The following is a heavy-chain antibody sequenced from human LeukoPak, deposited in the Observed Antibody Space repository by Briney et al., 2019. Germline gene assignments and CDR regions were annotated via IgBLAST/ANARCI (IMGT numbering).Heavy chain of an antibody. D-gene: IGHD3-22*01. J-gene: IGHJ4*02. CDR2: IWYDGSNK. V-gene: IGHV3-33*08. Sequence: GGSLRLSCAASGFTFSSYGMHWVRQAPGKGLEWVAVIWYDGSNKYYADSVKGRFTISRDNSKNTLYLQMNSLRAEDTAVYYCARDQDSSGYPFDYWGQGTLVTVSS. CDR1: GFTFSSYG. CDR3: ARDQDSSGYPFDY.